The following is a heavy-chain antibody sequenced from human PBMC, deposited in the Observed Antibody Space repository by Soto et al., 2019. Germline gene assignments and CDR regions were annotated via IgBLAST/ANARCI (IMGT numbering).Heavy chain of an antibody. CDR2: IYYTGST. Sequence: QVHLQESGPGLVKPSDTLSLTCTVSGASVHSDSYYWSWIREPQGRGLEWIASIYYTGSTNYNPSLEIRVTISVDTSRTQCSLRLSSGTAADTAVFYCAREYSNSPSACDFWGPGTLVTVSS. CDR3: AREYSNSPSACDF. V-gene: IGHV4-61*01. D-gene: IGHD4-4*01. CDR1: GASVHSDSYY. J-gene: IGHJ4*02.